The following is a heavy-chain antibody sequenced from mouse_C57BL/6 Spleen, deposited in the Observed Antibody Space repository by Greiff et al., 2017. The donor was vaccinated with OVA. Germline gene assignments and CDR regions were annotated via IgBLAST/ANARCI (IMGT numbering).Heavy chain of an antibody. Sequence: VQLKQSGPELVKPGASVKISCKASGYTFTDYYMNWVKQSHGKSLEWIGDINPNNGGTSYNQKFKGKATLTVDKSSSTAYMELRSLTSEDSAVYYCARYWDDAMDYWGQGTSVTVSS. CDR1: GYTFTDYY. V-gene: IGHV1-26*01. CDR3: ARYWDDAMDY. CDR2: INPNNGGT. D-gene: IGHD4-1*01. J-gene: IGHJ4*01.